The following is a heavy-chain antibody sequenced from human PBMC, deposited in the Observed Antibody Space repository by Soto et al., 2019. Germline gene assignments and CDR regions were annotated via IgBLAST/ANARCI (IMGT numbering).Heavy chain of an antibody. V-gene: IGHV3-21*01. CDR3: ARDLSPNYDFWSGYPPDY. Sequence: AGGSLRLSCAASGFTFSSYSMNWVRQAPGKGLEWVSSISSSSSYIYYADSVKGRFTISRDNAKNSLYLQMNSMRAEDTAVYYCARDLSPNYDFWSGYPPDYWGQGTLVTVSS. J-gene: IGHJ4*02. D-gene: IGHD3-3*01. CDR1: GFTFSSYS. CDR2: ISSSSSYI.